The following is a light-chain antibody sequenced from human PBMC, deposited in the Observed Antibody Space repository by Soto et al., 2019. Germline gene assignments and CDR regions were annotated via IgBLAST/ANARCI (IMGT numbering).Light chain of an antibody. J-gene: IGLJ1*01. CDR3: SSYTTSNTLV. CDR1: SSDVGGYNY. V-gene: IGLV2-14*01. Sequence: QSVLTQSASVSGSPGQSITISCTGTSSDVGGYNYVSWYQQHPGKAPKLMIYEVSNRPSGVSNRFPGSKSGNTASLTISGLQAEDEADYYCSSYTTSNTLVFGTGTK. CDR2: EVS.